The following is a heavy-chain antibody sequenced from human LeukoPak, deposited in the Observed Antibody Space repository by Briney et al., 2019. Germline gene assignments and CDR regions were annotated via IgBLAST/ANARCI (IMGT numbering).Heavy chain of an antibody. D-gene: IGHD3-10*01. CDR1: GFTFSSYA. J-gene: IGHJ3*02. CDR2: ISGSGTST. V-gene: IGHV3-23*01. CDR3: ARDRVYASGSRDAFGI. Sequence: GGSLRLSCSASGFTFSSYAMHWVRQAPGTGLGWVSGISGSGTSTYYADSVKGRFTISRDNSKNTLYLQMNSLRAEDTAVYYCARDRVYASGSRDAFGIWGQGTMVAVSS.